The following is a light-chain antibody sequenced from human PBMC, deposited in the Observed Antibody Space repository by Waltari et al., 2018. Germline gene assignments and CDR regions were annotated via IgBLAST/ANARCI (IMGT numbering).Light chain of an antibody. CDR2: DAS. CDR1: QSVISSY. V-gene: IGKV3-20*01. Sequence: EIVLTQSPGTLSLSPGESATLSSRASQSVISSYLAWYQQKPGQAPRLLIFDASTRASGIPDRFSGSGSGTDFTLTITRLEPEDFAVYFCQQHDNSLWTFGQGTKVEVK. CDR3: QQHDNSLWT. J-gene: IGKJ1*01.